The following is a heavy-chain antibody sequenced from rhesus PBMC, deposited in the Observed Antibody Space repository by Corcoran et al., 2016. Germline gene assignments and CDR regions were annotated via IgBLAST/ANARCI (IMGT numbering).Heavy chain of an antibody. CDR3: ANVGVTNIDY. Sequence: QVQLQESGPGLVKPSESLSLTCAVSGGPVSSSNWWSWIRQPQGNGLEWIGFISGGGGSNYSNPSQNSRVTISTDTCKKHLSLKLSTGTAEDMAVCYGANVGVTNIDYWGQGVLVTVSS. J-gene: IGHJ4*01. V-gene: IGHV4-65*01. CDR1: GGPVSSSNW. CDR2: ISGGGGSN. D-gene: IGHD2-39*02.